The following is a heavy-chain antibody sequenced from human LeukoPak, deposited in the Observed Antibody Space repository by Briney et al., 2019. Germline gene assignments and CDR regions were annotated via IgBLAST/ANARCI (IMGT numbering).Heavy chain of an antibody. V-gene: IGHV4-39*01. J-gene: IGHJ4*02. D-gene: IGHD4-23*01. CDR3: AYGSNSAADH. Sequence: SETLSLTCTVSGGSISSWTYYWGWIRQPPGKGLEWIGTIYYGGTNYYNPSRKSRVTISVDTSKNQFSLNLNSVTAADTSVYYCAYGSNSAADHWGQGTLVTVSS. CDR2: IYYGGTN. CDR1: GGSISSWTYY.